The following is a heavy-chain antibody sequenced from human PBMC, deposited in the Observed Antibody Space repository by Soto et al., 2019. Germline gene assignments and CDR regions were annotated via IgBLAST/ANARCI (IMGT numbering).Heavy chain of an antibody. Sequence: ASVKVSCKASGGTFSSYAISWVRQAPGQGLEWMGGIIPIFGTANYAQKFQGRVTITADESTSTAYMELSSLRSEDTAVYYCARESSYGSGGDAFDIWGQGTMVTVSS. CDR3: ARESSYGSGGDAFDI. J-gene: IGHJ3*02. CDR2: IIPIFGTA. CDR1: GGTFSSYA. V-gene: IGHV1-69*13. D-gene: IGHD3-10*01.